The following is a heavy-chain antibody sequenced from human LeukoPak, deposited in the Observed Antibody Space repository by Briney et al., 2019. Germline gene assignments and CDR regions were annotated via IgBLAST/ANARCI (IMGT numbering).Heavy chain of an antibody. Sequence: PGGSLRLSCAASGITVSSNYVSWVRQAPGKGLEWVSFIYSGDTTYYADSAKGRFTVSRDNSQNTVYLQMNGLRAQDTRVYYCARDGGCGTAGGIGGSVYDGMDVWGQGTTVTVSS. CDR3: ARDGGCGTAGGIGGSVYDGMDV. CDR1: GITVSSNY. CDR2: IYSGDTT. J-gene: IGHJ6*02. D-gene: IGHD1-26*01. V-gene: IGHV3-53*01.